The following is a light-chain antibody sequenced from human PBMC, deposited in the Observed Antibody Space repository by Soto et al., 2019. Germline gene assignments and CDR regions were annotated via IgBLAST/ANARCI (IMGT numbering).Light chain of an antibody. J-gene: IGKJ1*01. CDR3: QHYNSYSEA. CDR1: QSISYW. V-gene: IGKV1-5*01. CDR2: DAS. Sequence: DIQMTQSPSTLSASVGDRVTITCRASQSISYWLAWYQQKPGKAPKLLIYDASSLESEVPSRFSGSASGTEFTLTITSLQPDDFATYYCQHYNSYSEAFGQGTKVDIK.